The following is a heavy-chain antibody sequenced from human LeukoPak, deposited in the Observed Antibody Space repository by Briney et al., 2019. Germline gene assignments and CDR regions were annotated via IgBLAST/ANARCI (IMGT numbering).Heavy chain of an antibody. CDR1: GFTFSSYA. CDR3: ARGYYYDSSALTPTDY. Sequence: PGGSLRLSCAASGFTFSSYAMSWVRQAQGKGLEWVSAISGSGGSTYYADSVKGRFTISSDNAKNSLYLQMNSLRDEDTAVHYCARGYYYDSSALTPTDYWGQGTLVTVSS. CDR2: ISGSGGST. V-gene: IGHV3-23*01. J-gene: IGHJ4*02. D-gene: IGHD3-22*01.